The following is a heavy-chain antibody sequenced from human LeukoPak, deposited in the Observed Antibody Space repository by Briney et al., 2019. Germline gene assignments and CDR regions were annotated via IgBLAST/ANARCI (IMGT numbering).Heavy chain of an antibody. CDR2: INPKSGCR. J-gene: IGHJ4*02. Sequence: ASVKVSCKASGYTFTGYYMHWVRQAPGQGLEWMGWINPKSGCRNYAQKFQGRVTMTRDTYISTAYMELSRLRSDDTAVYYCARDSGMAVAGTWGQGTLVTVSS. CDR1: GYTFTGYY. CDR3: ARDSGMAVAGT. V-gene: IGHV1-2*02. D-gene: IGHD6-19*01.